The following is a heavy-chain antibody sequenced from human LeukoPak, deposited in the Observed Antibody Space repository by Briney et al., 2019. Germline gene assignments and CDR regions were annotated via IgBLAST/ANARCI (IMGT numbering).Heavy chain of an antibody. CDR3: AKDLPARSSW. CDR2: FNGDESNT. D-gene: IGHD6-6*01. CDR1: GFTLSSYW. Sequence: PGGSLRLSCVASGFTLSSYWIHWVRQTPGKGLVWVARFNGDESNTVYAGSVKGRFTISRDNSKNTLYLQMNSLRAEDTAVYYCAKDLPARSSWWGQGTLVTVSS. V-gene: IGHV3-74*01. J-gene: IGHJ4*02.